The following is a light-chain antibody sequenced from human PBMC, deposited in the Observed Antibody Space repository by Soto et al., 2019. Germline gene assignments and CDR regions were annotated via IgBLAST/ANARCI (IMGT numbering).Light chain of an antibody. CDR1: QSISRW. V-gene: IGKV1-5*01. Sequence: DIQMTQSPSTLSASVGDRVTIACRASQSISRWLAWYQQKPGKAPKVLIWDASSLHSGVPSRFSGSGYGTEFTLTIRSLQPDYFGTYYCQQYNGYSTWTFGQGTKVEIK. CDR2: DAS. J-gene: IGKJ1*01. CDR3: QQYNGYSTWT.